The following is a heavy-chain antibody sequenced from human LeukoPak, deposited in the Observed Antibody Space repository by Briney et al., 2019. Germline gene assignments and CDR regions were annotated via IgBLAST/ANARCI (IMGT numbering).Heavy chain of an antibody. J-gene: IGHJ4*02. CDR3: AKESESYDSSGSTLDY. D-gene: IGHD3-22*01. CDR1: GFTFSTYS. V-gene: IGHV3-21*03. CDR2: ISSSSIYI. Sequence: GGSLRLSCAASGFTFSTYSMNWVRQAPGKGLEWVSSISSSSIYIYYADSVKGRFTISRDNAKNSLYLQMNSLRAEDTAVYYCAKESESYDSSGSTLDYWGQGTLVTVSS.